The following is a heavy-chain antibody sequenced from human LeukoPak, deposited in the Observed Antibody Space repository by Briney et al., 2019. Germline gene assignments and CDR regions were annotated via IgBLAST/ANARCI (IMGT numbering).Heavy chain of an antibody. J-gene: IGHJ4*02. CDR1: GYTFTGYY. D-gene: IGHD1-26*01. CDR2: INPNGGGT. V-gene: IGHV1-2*02. Sequence: ASVKVSCKASGYTFTGYYMHWVRQAPGQGLEWMGWINPNGGGTNYAQKFQGRVTMTRDTSISTAYMELSRLRSDDTAVYYCARDIVRPTGGDYWGQGTLVTVSS. CDR3: ARDIVRPTGGDY.